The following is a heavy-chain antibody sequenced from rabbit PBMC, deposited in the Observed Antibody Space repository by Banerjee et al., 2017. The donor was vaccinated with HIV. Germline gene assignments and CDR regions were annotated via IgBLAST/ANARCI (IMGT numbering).Heavy chain of an antibody. CDR1: GFSFSSGYY. CDR3: ARANSYYGMDL. V-gene: IGHV1S45*01. J-gene: IGHJ6*01. Sequence: QEQLEESGGGLVKPGASLTLTCKASGFSFSSGYYMSWVRQAPGKGLEWIGCIATGSGTTWYASWAKGRFTISKISSTTVTLQMTSLTAADTATYFCARANSYYGMDLWGQGTLVTVS. CDR2: IATGSGTT.